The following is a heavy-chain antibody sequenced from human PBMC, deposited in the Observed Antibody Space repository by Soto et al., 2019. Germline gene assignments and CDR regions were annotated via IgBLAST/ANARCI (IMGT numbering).Heavy chain of an antibody. D-gene: IGHD1-26*01. CDR1: GFTFSSYA. CDR3: AKARQEWELLVFSGWFDP. Sequence: EVQLLESGGGLVQPGGSLRLSCAASGFTFSSYAMSWVRQAPGKGLEWVSAVSGGGGRTYYADSVKGRFTISRDNSRNTQYLKVNSLGAEDTAVYYCAKARQEWELLVFSGWFDPWGQGTLVTVSS. V-gene: IGHV3-23*01. CDR2: VSGGGGRT. J-gene: IGHJ5*02.